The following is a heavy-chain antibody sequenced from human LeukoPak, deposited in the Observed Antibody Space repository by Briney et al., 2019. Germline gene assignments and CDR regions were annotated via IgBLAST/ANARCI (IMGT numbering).Heavy chain of an antibody. V-gene: IGHV1-2*02. Sequence: GASLKVSCKHSGYTFTDYYMHWVRQAPGQGLEWMGWINPNSGGTNYAQKFQGRVTMTRDTSISTAYMELSRLRSDDTAVYYCARDSTYYYDSSGRLHAFDIWGQGTMVTVSS. CDR1: GYTFTDYY. J-gene: IGHJ3*02. CDR3: ARDSTYYYDSSGRLHAFDI. CDR2: INPNSGGT. D-gene: IGHD3-22*01.